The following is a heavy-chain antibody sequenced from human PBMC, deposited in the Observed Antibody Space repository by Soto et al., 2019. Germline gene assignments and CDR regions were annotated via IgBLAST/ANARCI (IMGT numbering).Heavy chain of an antibody. CDR3: ARDRGSIPPYYYYYGMDV. CDR2: INAGNGNT. CDR1: GYTFTSYA. Sequence: ASVKVSCKASGYTFTSYAMHWVRQAPGQRLEWMGWINAGNGNTKYSQRFQGRVTITRDTSAGTAYMELSSLRSEDTAVYYCARDRGSIPPYYYYYGMDVWGQGTTVTVSS. D-gene: IGHD2-2*01. V-gene: IGHV1-3*01. J-gene: IGHJ6*02.